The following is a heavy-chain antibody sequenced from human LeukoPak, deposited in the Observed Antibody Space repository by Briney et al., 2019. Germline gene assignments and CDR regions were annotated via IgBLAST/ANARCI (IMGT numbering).Heavy chain of an antibody. D-gene: IGHD6-13*01. V-gene: IGHV4-4*02. CDR2: IYHSEST. J-gene: IGHJ4*02. Sequence: SETLSLTCAVSGGSISSSNWWSWVRQHPGKGLECIGEIYHSESTNYNPSLKSRFTISVDKSKNQFSLKLSSVTAADTAVYYCAREAAADNYFDSWGQGTLVSVPS. CDR3: AREAAADNYFDS. CDR1: GGSISSSNW.